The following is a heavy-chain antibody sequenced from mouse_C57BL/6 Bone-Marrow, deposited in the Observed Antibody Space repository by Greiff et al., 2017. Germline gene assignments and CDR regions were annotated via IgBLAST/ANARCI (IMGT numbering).Heavy chain of an antibody. V-gene: IGHV10-3*01. J-gene: IGHJ2*01. CDR2: LRSKSSNYAT. CDR3: VRGGYFDY. Sequence: EVQVVESGGGLVQPKGSLKLSCAASGFTFNTYAMHWVRQAPGKGLEWVARLRSKSSNYATYSADSVKDRFTISRDDSQSMLYLQMNNLKTEDTAMYCCVRGGYFDYWGQGTTLTVSS. CDR1: GFTFNTYA.